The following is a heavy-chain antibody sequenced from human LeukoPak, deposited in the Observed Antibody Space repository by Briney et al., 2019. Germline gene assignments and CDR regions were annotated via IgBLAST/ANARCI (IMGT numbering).Heavy chain of an antibody. CDR1: GFXFSSYA. CDR3: AKGSYVFSELDY. CDR2: ISGSGGST. J-gene: IGHJ4*02. Sequence: GGSLRLSCAASGFXFSSYAISWVRQAPGKGLEWVSAISGSGGSTYYADSVKGRFTISRDNSKNTLYLQMNSLRAEDTAVYYCAKGSYVFSELDYWGQGILVTVSS. V-gene: IGHV3-23*01. D-gene: IGHD3-10*01.